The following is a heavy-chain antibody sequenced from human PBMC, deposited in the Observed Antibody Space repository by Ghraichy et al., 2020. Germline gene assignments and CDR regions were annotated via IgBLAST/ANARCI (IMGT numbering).Heavy chain of an antibody. CDR1: GFTFSSYW. D-gene: IGHD6-19*01. Sequence: GGSLRLSCGASGFTFSSYWMSWVRQAPGKGLEWVANIKKDGSEKYYVDSVKGRFTISRDNAKNSLYLQMNSLRAEDTAVYYCARDLGSGWYFDYWGQGTLVTVSS. CDR3: ARDLGSGWYFDY. J-gene: IGHJ4*02. CDR2: IKKDGSEK. V-gene: IGHV3-7*01.